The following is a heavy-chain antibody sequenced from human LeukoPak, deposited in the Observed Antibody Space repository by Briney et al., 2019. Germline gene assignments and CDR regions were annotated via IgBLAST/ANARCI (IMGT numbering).Heavy chain of an antibody. CDR3: ARGARGSGSYYGY. D-gene: IGHD3-10*01. J-gene: IGHJ4*02. CDR2: IYYSGST. Sequence: SETLSLTCTVSGGSISSYYWSWIRQPPGKGLEWIGYIYYSGSTNYNPSLKSRVTISVDTSKNQFSLKLSSVTAADTAVYYCARGARGSGSYYGYWGQGTLVTVSS. V-gene: IGHV4-59*01. CDR1: GGSISSYY.